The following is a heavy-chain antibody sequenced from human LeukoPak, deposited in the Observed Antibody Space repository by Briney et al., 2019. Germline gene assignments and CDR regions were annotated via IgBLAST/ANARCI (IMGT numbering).Heavy chain of an antibody. V-gene: IGHV4-39*01. D-gene: IGHD6-6*01. J-gene: IGHJ3*02. CDR1: GGSISDSYYY. CDR2: IYYSGRN. CDR3: ARQRDSSSSGAFDI. Sequence: SETLSLTCSVSGGSISDSYYYWGWIRQPPGKGLEWIGSIYYSGRNYYNPSLQSRLTISVDTSKNQFSLKLTSVTAADTSVYYCARQRDSSSSGAFDIWGQGTMVTVS.